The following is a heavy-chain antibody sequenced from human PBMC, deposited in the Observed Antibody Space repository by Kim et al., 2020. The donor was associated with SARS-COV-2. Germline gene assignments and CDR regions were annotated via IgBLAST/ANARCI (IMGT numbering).Heavy chain of an antibody. Sequence: GGSLRLSCAASGFTFGFCGMHWVRQAPGKGLEWVAVISHDGSNKYYADSVKGRFTISRDNSKNTLYLQMNSLRAEDTAVYYCAKDRGIQLWLNYYYGMDV. CDR1: GFTFGFCG. CDR2: ISHDGSNK. CDR3: AKDRGIQLWLNYYYGMDV. V-gene: IGHV3-30*18. J-gene: IGHJ6*01. D-gene: IGHD5-18*01.